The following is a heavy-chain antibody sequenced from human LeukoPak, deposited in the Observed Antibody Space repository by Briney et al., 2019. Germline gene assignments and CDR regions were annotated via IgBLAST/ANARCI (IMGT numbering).Heavy chain of an antibody. D-gene: IGHD3-22*01. J-gene: IGHJ4*02. CDR3: ARAVVLYYDGSGYSTRFDY. CDR1: GGSISSYY. V-gene: IGHV4-59*01. Sequence: PSETLTLTCTASGGSISSYYLSWIRQPPGKGLEWVGYIYYNGSTNYTHSLKSRFTISLDTSKNQFSLKLRSVTAADTAMYYCARAVVLYYDGSGYSTRFDYWGQGTLVTVSS. CDR2: IYYNGST.